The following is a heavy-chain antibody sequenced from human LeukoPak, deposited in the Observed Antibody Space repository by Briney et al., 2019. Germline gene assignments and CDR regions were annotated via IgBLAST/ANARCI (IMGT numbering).Heavy chain of an antibody. J-gene: IGHJ4*02. CDR2: IYTSGSI. D-gene: IGHD3-3*01. CDR1: GGSISSYY. V-gene: IGHV4-4*07. CDR3: ARDDFWSGYYDY. Sequence: SETLSLTCTVSGGSISSYYWSWIRQPAGKGLEWIGRIYTSGSINYNPSLKSRVTMSVDTSKNQISLKLSSVTAADTAVYYCARDDFWSGYYDYWGQGTLVTVSS.